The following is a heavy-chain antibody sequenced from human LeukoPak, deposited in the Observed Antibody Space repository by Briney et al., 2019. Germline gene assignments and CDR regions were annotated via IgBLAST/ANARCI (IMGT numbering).Heavy chain of an antibody. Sequence: PGGTLRLSCAASGFTFSTYDMNWVRQAPGKGLEWVSHISTTGTTVYYADAVKGRFTISRDNAKNSLYLQMNSLRAEDTAVYYCARDSNYYDSSGYYSYFDYWGQGTLVTVSS. V-gene: IGHV3-48*03. CDR1: GFTFSTYD. CDR2: ISTTGTTV. CDR3: ARDSNYYDSSGYYSYFDY. D-gene: IGHD3-22*01. J-gene: IGHJ4*02.